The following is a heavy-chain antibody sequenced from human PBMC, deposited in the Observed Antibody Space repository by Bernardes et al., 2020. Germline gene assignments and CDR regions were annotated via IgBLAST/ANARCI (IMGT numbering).Heavy chain of an antibody. CDR2: INPGGGIT. Sequence: SVQVSCMASGYTFTSYYMHSVRQAPGQGLEWMGFINPGGGITSYAQRFQGRVTMNRDTSTSTVYMEVNSLRSDDTAIYYCARDVGGVTTIRAFDFWGQGTLVTVSS. V-gene: IGHV1-46*03. J-gene: IGHJ3*01. CDR3: ARDVGGVTTIRAFDF. CDR1: GYTFTSYY. D-gene: IGHD5-12*01.